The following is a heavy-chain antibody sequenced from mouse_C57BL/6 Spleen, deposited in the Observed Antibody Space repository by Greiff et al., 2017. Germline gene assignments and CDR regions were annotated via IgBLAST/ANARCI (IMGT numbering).Heavy chain of an antibody. Sequence: EVKVVESGGGLVQSGRSLRLSCATSGFTFSDFYMEWVRQAPGKGLEWIAASRNKANDYTTEYSASVKGRFIVSRDTSQSILYLQMNALRAEDTAIYYCARDAGGIDYWGQGTTLTVSS. CDR2: SRNKANDYTT. CDR1: GFTFSDFY. CDR3: ARDAGGIDY. J-gene: IGHJ2*01. V-gene: IGHV7-1*01.